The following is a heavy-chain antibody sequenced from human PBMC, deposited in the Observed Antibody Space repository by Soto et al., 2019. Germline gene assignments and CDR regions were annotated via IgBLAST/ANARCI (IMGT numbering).Heavy chain of an antibody. CDR3: ARSSGPAAIQRWFDP. V-gene: IGHV4-34*01. J-gene: IGHJ5*02. D-gene: IGHD2-2*02. CDR2: INHSGST. Sequence: QVQLQQWGAGLLKPSETLSLTCAVYGGSFSGYYWSWIRQPPGKGLEWIGEINHSGSTNYNPSLKIRVTISVDTYKNQFSLKLSSVTAADTAVYYCARSSGPAAIQRWFDPWGQGTLVTVSS. CDR1: GGSFSGYY.